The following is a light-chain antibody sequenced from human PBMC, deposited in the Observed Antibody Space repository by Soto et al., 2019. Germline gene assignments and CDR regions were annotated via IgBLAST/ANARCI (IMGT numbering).Light chain of an antibody. J-gene: IGKJ1*01. CDR1: QSVTSNF. CDR2: GAS. Sequence: EIVLTQSPGTLSLSPGERATLSCRASQSVTSNFLAWYQQKPGQAPRLLIYGASSRATGIPDRFTGSGSGTDFTLTINRLEPEDFAVYYCQQYGTSPWPFGQGTKVDIK. V-gene: IGKV3-20*01. CDR3: QQYGTSPWP.